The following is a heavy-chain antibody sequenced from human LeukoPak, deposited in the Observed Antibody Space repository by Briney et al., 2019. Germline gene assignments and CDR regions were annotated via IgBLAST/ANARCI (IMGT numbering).Heavy chain of an antibody. CDR3: ARRVGNRFDP. CDR2: IGTPGDT. J-gene: IGHJ5*02. V-gene: IGHV3-13*01. Sequence: GALRLSCEASGPTFSSNDMHWVRQATGKGLEWVSGIGTPGDTYYAGSVKGRFTISRENAKNSLYLQMNSLRAGDTAVYYCARRVGNRFDPWGQGTLVTVSS. D-gene: IGHD1-26*01. CDR1: GPTFSSND.